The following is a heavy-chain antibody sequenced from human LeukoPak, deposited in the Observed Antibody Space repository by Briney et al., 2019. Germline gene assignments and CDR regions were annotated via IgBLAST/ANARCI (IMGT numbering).Heavy chain of an antibody. CDR3: ARAGYCTGGVCYPDAFDI. Sequence: PSETLSLTGAVYGGSFSGYYWSWIRQPPGKRLEWIGEINHSGSTNYNPSLKSRVTISVDTSKNQFSLKLSSVTAADTAVYYCARAGYCTGGVCYPDAFDIWGQGTMVTVSS. J-gene: IGHJ3*02. V-gene: IGHV4-34*01. CDR2: INHSGST. CDR1: GGSFSGYY. D-gene: IGHD2-8*02.